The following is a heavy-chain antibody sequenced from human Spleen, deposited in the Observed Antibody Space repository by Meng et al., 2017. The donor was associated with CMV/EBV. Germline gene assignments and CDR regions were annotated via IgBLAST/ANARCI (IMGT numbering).Heavy chain of an antibody. CDR1: GDTFSRYA. CDR3: ARVKRAGSLHSPGPFDN. CDR2: IIPILGIA. D-gene: IGHD6-19*01. V-gene: IGHV1-69*04. Sequence: SVKVSCKASGDTFSRYAITWVRQAPGQGLEWMGRIIPILGIADYAQKFQGRVKITADRATSTGYMELSSLTSEDTAVYYCARVKRAGSLHSPGPFDNWGQGTLVTVSS. J-gene: IGHJ4*02.